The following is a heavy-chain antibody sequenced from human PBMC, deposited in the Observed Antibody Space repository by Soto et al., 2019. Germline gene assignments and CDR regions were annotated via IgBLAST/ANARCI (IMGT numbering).Heavy chain of an antibody. D-gene: IGHD3-22*01. V-gene: IGHV3-53*01. CDR1: GFTVSSNY. CDR3: ARNYYDSGGGFDY. CDR2: IYSGGNT. Sequence: EVQLVESGGGLIQPGGSLRLSCAASGFTVSSNYMSWVRQAPGKGLEWVSVIYSGGNTYYADSVKGRFTISRDNSKNTLYLQMNSLRAEDTAVYYCARNYYDSGGGFDYWGQGTLVTVSS. J-gene: IGHJ4*02.